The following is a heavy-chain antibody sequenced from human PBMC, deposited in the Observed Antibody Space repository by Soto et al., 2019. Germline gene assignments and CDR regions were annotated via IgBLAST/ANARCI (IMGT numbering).Heavy chain of an antibody. CDR3: AKNGQPPYYYYGMDV. CDR2: VSGYNGDT. J-gene: IGHJ6*02. Sequence: ASVKVSCKASGYTFSRYGTSWVRQAPGQGLEWMGWVSGYNGDTKYAQKVQGRVTMTVDTSTYTAYMELRSLTSDDTAKYYCAKNGQPPYYYYGMDVWG. V-gene: IGHV1-18*01. D-gene: IGHD2-8*01. CDR1: GYTFSRYG.